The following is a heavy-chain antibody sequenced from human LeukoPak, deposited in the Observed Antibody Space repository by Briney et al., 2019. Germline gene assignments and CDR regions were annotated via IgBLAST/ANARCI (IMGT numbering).Heavy chain of an antibody. V-gene: IGHV1-69*05. CDR2: IIPIFGTA. CDR3: VSRGRDEGPYYYYYYYMDV. D-gene: IGHD5-24*01. CDR1: GGTFSSYA. Sequence: SVKVSCKASGGTFSSYAISWVRQAPGQGLEWMGGIIPIFGTANYAQKFQGRVTITTDESTSTAYMELSSLRSEDTAVYYCVSRGRDEGPYYYYYYYMDVWGKGTTVTVSS. J-gene: IGHJ6*03.